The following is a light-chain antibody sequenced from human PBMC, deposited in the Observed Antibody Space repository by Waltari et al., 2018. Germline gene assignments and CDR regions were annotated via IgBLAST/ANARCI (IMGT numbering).Light chain of an antibody. V-gene: IGKV3-20*01. J-gene: IGKJ1*01. Sequence: EIVLTQSPGTLSLSVGERATLSCRAIHSVGSSYLTWYQPKPGQPPRRPIYMVSSRATGVPNRFRGSGSGTDFSLTIDRLEPEDSAVYYCQQSDNSPPWTFGPGTKVEI. CDR1: HSVGSSY. CDR3: QQSDNSPPWT. CDR2: MVS.